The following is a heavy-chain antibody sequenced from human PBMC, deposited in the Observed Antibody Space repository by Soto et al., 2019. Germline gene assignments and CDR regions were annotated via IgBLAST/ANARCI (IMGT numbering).Heavy chain of an antibody. CDR2: IYYSGST. Sequence: QVQLQESGPGLVKPSQTLSLTCTVSGGSISSGGYYWSWIRQHPGKGLEWIGYIYYSGSTYYNPSLKSRVTISVDTSKNQFSLKLSSVTAADTAVYYCARGKGGNIPGSLDYYYYGMDVWGQGTTVTVSS. D-gene: IGHD2-15*01. V-gene: IGHV4-31*03. CDR1: GGSISSGGYY. J-gene: IGHJ6*02. CDR3: ARGKGGNIPGSLDYYYYGMDV.